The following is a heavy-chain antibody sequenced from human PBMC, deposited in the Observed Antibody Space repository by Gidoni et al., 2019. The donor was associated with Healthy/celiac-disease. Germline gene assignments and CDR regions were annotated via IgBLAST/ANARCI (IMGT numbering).Heavy chain of an antibody. Sequence: QVQLQPWGAGLFKPSETLSLSCVVYGGSFSGYYWSWIRQPPGKGLEWIGEINHSGSTNYNPSLKSRVTISVDTSKNQFSLKLSSVTASDTAVYYCAEGKLNYYDSSAYSFDYWGQGTLVTVSS. V-gene: IGHV4-34*01. J-gene: IGHJ4*02. CDR1: GGSFSGYY. CDR2: INHSGST. CDR3: AEGKLNYYDSSAYSFDY. D-gene: IGHD3-22*01.